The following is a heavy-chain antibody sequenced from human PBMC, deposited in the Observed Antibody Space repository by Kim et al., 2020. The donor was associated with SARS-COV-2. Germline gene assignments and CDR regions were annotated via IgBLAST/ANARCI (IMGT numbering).Heavy chain of an antibody. CDR2: ISHSGHL. CDR1: GSSIGIHYY. Sequence: SETLSLTCTVSGSSIGIHYYCAWIRQPPGRGLDLLGSISHSGHLYFHPSLQSRVAMSVDASKKVFLVNLTSVTAADPALYFFARHVIIGWLNFHIWG. V-gene: IGHV4-38-2*02. J-gene: IGHJ3*02. CDR3: ARHVIIGWLNFHI. D-gene: IGHD6-19*01.